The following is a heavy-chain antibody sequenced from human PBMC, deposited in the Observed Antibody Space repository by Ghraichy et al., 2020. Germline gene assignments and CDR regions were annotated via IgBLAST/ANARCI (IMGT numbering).Heavy chain of an antibody. CDR2: ITASGGGT. CDR1: EITFSNYA. D-gene: IGHD3-3*01. V-gene: IGHV3-23*01. J-gene: IGHJ4*02. Sequence: GGSLRLSCTASEITFSNYAMIWGRQAPGKGLEWVSAITASGGGTYYVDSVQGRFTISRDNSKNTLYLQMRSLTDEDTAVYYCAKLLLWNDYYAADHCGEGTLFTVSS. CDR3: AKLLLWNDYYAADH.